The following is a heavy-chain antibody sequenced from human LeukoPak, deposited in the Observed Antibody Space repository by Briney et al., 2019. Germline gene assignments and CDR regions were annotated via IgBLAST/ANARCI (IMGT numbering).Heavy chain of an antibody. V-gene: IGHV3-9*03. CDR1: GFTFDDYA. J-gene: IGHJ4*02. CDR3: AKGSTYYDILTAYFDY. D-gene: IGHD3-9*01. Sequence: PGGSLRLSCAASGFTFDDYAMHWVRQAPGKGLEWVSGISWNSGSIGCADSVKGRFTISRDNAKNSLYLQMNSLRAEDMALYYCAKGSTYYDILTAYFDYWGQGTLVTVSS. CDR2: ISWNSGSI.